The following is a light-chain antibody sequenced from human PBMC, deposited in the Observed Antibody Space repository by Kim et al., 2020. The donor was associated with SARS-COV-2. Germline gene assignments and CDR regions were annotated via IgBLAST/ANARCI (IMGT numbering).Light chain of an antibody. Sequence: SPGKRATLSCRASQSVTSSYLAWYQQKPGQAPRLLIYGASSRATGIPDRFSGSGSGTDFTLTINRLEPEDFAVYYCQQYGSPMYTFGQGTKVDIK. J-gene: IGKJ2*01. CDR1: QSVTSSY. CDR3: QQYGSPMYT. V-gene: IGKV3-20*01. CDR2: GAS.